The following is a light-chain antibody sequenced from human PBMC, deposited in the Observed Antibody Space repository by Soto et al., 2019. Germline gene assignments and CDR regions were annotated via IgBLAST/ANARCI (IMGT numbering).Light chain of an antibody. CDR2: NNY. J-gene: IGLJ1*01. V-gene: IGLV1-44*01. CDR1: SSNIGSYT. CDR3: AAWDDTLNAYYV. Sequence: QSVLTQPPSASGTPGQRVTISCSGSSSNIGSYTVNWYQQLPGTAPKLLIYNNYQRPSGVPDRFSGSKAGTSASLAISGLQSEDEADYFCAAWDDTLNAYYVFGTGTKVTVL.